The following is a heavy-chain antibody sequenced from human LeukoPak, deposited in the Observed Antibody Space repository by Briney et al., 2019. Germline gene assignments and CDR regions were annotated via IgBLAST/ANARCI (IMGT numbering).Heavy chain of an antibody. J-gene: IGHJ5*02. CDR1: GFTFSSYS. CDR3: ARDIGSSGCT. Sequence: GGSLRLSCAASGFTFSSYSMNWVRQAPGKGLEWVSSISSGSYIYYADSVKGRFTISRDNAKNLLYLQMNSLRAEDTAVYYCARDIGSSGCTWGQGTLVTVSS. D-gene: IGHD6-19*01. CDR2: ISSGSYI. V-gene: IGHV3-21*01.